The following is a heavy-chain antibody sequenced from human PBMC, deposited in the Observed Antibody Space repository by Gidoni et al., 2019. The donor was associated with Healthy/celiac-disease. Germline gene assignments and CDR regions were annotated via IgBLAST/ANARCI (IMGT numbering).Heavy chain of an antibody. CDR1: GGTFSSYA. J-gene: IGHJ3*02. Sequence: QVQLVQSGAEVKKPGSSVKVSCKASGGTFSSYAISWVRQAPGQGLEWMGGIIPIFGTANDAQKFQGRVTITADKSTSTAYMELSSLRSEDTAVYYCAKQPKVVGATGFGAFDIWGQGTMVTVSS. V-gene: IGHV1-69*06. CDR2: IIPIFGTA. CDR3: AKQPKVVGATGFGAFDI. D-gene: IGHD1-26*01.